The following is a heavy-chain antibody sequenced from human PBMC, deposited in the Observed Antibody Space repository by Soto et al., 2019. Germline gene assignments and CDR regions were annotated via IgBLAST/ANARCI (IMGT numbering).Heavy chain of an antibody. CDR2: ISTNGDTT. CDR1: GFTFTTYA. V-gene: IGHV3-64*01. CDR3: ARSGICINGVCYSNYYYMDV. Sequence: GGSLRLSCAASGFTFTTYAMHWVRQAPGKGLEYVSGISTNGDTTYYASSVKDRFTISRDNSKNTLYLQMGSLRAEDMAVYYCARSGICINGVCYSNYYYMDVWGKGTTVTVSS. D-gene: IGHD2-8*01. J-gene: IGHJ6*03.